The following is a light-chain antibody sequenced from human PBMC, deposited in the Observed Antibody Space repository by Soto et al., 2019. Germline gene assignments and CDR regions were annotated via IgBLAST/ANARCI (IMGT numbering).Light chain of an antibody. J-gene: IGKJ4*01. Sequence: EIVLTQSPGTLSLSPGERATLSCRASQSVRSNYLAWYQQKPGQAPRLLIYGASSRATGIPGRFSGSGSATDFTLTIRRLEPEDVALYYCQQYGSSPLTFGGGTKVEIK. CDR3: QQYGSSPLT. CDR1: QSVRSNY. V-gene: IGKV3-20*01. CDR2: GAS.